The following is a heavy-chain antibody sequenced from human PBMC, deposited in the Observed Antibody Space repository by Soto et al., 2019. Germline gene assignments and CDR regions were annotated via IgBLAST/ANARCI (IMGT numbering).Heavy chain of an antibody. J-gene: IGHJ4*02. Sequence: GSLRLAGAASGFPVSDFYMTWIRGAPGRGLQCLSYISGRGGTIYYADSVKGRFTISRDNAKNSLDLQMDGLRGDDTGVYYCARTTWELGVRFDYWGQGALVTVSS. V-gene: IGHV3-11*01. CDR3: ARTTWELGVRFDY. D-gene: IGHD1-26*01. CDR1: GFPVSDFY. CDR2: ISGRGGTI.